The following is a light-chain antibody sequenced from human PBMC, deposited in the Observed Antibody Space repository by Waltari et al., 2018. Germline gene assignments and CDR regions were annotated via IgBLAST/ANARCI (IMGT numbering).Light chain of an antibody. CDR3: CSYAGASTSLYV. CDR2: EVT. Sequence: QSALTQSASVSGSPGQSITISCTGTSSDVGSYNLVSWYQRHPGNAPKLMIYEVTKRTAGVSNRFSGSKSGNTASLTISGLQSEDEADYYCCSYAGASTSLYVFGTGTKVTVL. J-gene: IGLJ1*01. CDR1: SSDVGSYNL. V-gene: IGLV2-23*02.